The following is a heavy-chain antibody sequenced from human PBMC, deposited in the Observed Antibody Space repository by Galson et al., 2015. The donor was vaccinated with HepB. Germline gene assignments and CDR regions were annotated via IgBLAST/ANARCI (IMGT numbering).Heavy chain of an antibody. CDR2: ISSSGSTI. V-gene: IGHV3-11*01. CDR1: GFTFSDYY. D-gene: IGHD3-22*01. CDR3: ARGRPTYYYDSSRPDAFDI. Sequence: SLRLSCAASGFTFSDYYMSWIRQAPGKGLEWVSYISSSGSTIYYADSVKGRFTISRDNAKNSLYLQMNSLRAEDTAVYYCARGRPTYYYDSSRPDAFDIWGQGTMVTVPS. J-gene: IGHJ3*02.